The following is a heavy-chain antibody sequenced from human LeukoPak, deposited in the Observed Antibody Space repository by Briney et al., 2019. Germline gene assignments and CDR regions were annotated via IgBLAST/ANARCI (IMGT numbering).Heavy chain of an antibody. Sequence: SVKVSCKASGGTFSSYAISWVRQAPGQGLEWMGGIIPIFGTANYAQKFQGRVTITADESTSTAYMELSGLRSEDTAVYYCARGHDYGPINDYWGQGTLVTVSS. CDR2: IIPIFGTA. J-gene: IGHJ4*02. CDR3: ARGHDYGPINDY. D-gene: IGHD4-17*01. CDR1: GGTFSSYA. V-gene: IGHV1-69*13.